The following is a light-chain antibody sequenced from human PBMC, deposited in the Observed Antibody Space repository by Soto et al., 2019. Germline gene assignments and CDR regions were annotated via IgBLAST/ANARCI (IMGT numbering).Light chain of an antibody. J-gene: IGKJ4*01. Sequence: EIAMTQSPATLSVSPWERATLSCRASQSVSSNLAWYQQKPGQAPSLLIYGASSRATGIPDRFSGSGSGTDFTLTISSLEAEDVAFYWCQQYFDVPFTFGGGTKVDIK. CDR3: QQYFDVPFT. V-gene: IGKV3D-15*01. CDR2: GAS. CDR1: QSVSSN.